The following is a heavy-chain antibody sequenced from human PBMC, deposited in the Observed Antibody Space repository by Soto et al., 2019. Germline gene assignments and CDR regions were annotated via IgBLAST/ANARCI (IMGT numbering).Heavy chain of an antibody. D-gene: IGHD5-12*01. CDR3: ARDADRQWLPPGYYGMDV. J-gene: IGHJ6*02. CDR1: GFTFSSYS. CDR2: ISSSSSTI. V-gene: IGHV3-48*02. Sequence: QRLSCAASGFTFSSYSMNWVRQAPGKGLEWVSYISSSSSTIYYADSVKGRFTISRDNAKNSLYLQMNSLRDEDTAVYYCARDADRQWLPPGYYGMDVWGQGTTATVSS.